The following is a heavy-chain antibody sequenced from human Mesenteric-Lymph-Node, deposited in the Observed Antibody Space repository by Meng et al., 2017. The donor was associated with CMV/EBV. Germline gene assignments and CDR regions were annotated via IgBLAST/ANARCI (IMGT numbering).Heavy chain of an antibody. CDR2: ICWDDDK. Sequence: QIAVKEAGPTLEKPTQTLTLTCTFSGFSLCTSGVGVGWIRQPPGKSQEWLALICWDDDKRYSPSLKSRLTITKDTSKDQVVLTMTNMDPVDTATYYCAHSSGIAAAGPFYFDYWGQGTLVTVSS. D-gene: IGHD6-13*01. CDR1: GFSLCTSGVG. V-gene: IGHV2-5*02. J-gene: IGHJ4*02. CDR3: AHSSGIAAAGPFYFDY.